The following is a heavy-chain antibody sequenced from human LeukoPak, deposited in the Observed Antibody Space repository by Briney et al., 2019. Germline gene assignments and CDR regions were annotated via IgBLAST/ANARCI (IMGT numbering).Heavy chain of an antibody. CDR1: GFTFSNYW. Sequence: GGSLRLSCAASGFTFSNYWMCWVRQAPGKGLEWVANIKEDGSEKYYVDSVKGRFTISRDNAWNSLYLHMNSLRVEDTAVYYCARDREGGYSYSDYWGRGTLVTVSS. D-gene: IGHD3-22*01. V-gene: IGHV3-7*01. CDR3: ARDREGGYSYSDY. J-gene: IGHJ4*02. CDR2: IKEDGSEK.